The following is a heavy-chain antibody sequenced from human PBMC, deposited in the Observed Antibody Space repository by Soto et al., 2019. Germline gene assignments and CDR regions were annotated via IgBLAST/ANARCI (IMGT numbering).Heavy chain of an antibody. CDR1: GYTFSTYP. J-gene: IGHJ6*02. CDR2: LNGGTGQT. V-gene: IGHV1-3*01. D-gene: IGHD1-1*01. Sequence: SVKVSCKTSGYTFSTYPIHCVRQAPGQSLEWMGWLNGGTGQTRYSQRFQDRVTITRDTSASTAYMEVSSLRPEDTAVYYCARGKGMEENYYYYGMDIWGQGTTVTVSS. CDR3: ARGKGMEENYYYYGMDI.